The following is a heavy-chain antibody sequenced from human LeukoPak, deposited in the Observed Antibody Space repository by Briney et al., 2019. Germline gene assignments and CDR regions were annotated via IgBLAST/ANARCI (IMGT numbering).Heavy chain of an antibody. V-gene: IGHV3-30*02. Sequence: GGSLRLSCAASGFTFSSYGMHWVRQAPGKGLEWVAFIRYDGSNKYYADSVKGRFTISRDNSKNTLYLQMNSLRAEDTAVYYCARADYGSGSYSYYYYYYMDVWGKGTTVTISS. D-gene: IGHD3-10*01. CDR3: ARADYGSGSYSYYYYYYMDV. CDR2: IRYDGSNK. CDR1: GFTFSSYG. J-gene: IGHJ6*03.